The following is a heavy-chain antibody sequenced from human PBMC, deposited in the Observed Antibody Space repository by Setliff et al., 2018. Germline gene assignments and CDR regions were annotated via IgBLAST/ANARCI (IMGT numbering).Heavy chain of an antibody. V-gene: IGHV1-18*01. J-gene: IGHJ4*02. D-gene: IGHD2-8*01. CDR1: GYTLSNSV. CDR3: LRLVRYCTKIACQATSGDEV. CDR2: ISAYNGKT. Sequence: ASVKVSCKASGYTLSNSVLSWVRQAPGQGLEWMGWISAYNGKTYFAQKFQDRITLTTDTSTNTGYLELRGLRSDDTAVYYCLRLVRYCTKIACQATSGDEVWGLGTLVTVSS.